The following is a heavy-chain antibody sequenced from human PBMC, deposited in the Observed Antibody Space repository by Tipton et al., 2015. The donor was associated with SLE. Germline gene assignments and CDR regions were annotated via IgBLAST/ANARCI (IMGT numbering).Heavy chain of an antibody. CDR2: INHSGST. J-gene: IGHJ4*02. CDR3: ERDKANYFDY. V-gene: IGHV4-34*01. CDR1: GGSFSGFY. Sequence: TLSLTCAVYGGSFSGFYWNWIRQPPGKGLEWIGEINHSGSTNYNPSLKSRVTISVDTSKNQFSLKLSSVTAADTAVYYCERDKANYFDYWGQGTLVTVSS.